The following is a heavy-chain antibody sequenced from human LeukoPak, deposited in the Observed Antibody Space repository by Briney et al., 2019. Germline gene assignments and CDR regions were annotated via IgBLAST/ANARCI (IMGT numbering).Heavy chain of an antibody. D-gene: IGHD4-17*01. Sequence: GGSLRLSCAASGFTFSGSAMHWVRQASGKGLEWVGRIRSKANSYATAYAASVKGRFTISRDDSKNTAYLQMNSLKTEDTAVYYCTTDLRTVREDYWGQGTLVTVSP. CDR3: TTDLRTVREDY. J-gene: IGHJ4*02. V-gene: IGHV3-73*01. CDR2: IRSKANSYAT. CDR1: GFTFSGSA.